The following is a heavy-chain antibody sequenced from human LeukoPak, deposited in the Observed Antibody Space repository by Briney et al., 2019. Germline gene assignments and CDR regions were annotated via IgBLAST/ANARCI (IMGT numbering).Heavy chain of an antibody. V-gene: IGHV3-7*01. CDR1: GFSFSTYW. Sequence: GGSLKLSCAASGFSFSTYWMNWVRQPPGKGLEWVANIMRDGSEKYYVDSVKGRFTISRDNAKNSLYLQMNSLRAEDTAVYYCARDPSRGYSYGYADYWGQGSLVTVSS. CDR2: IMRDGSEK. J-gene: IGHJ4*02. D-gene: IGHD5-18*01. CDR3: ARDPSRGYSYGYADY.